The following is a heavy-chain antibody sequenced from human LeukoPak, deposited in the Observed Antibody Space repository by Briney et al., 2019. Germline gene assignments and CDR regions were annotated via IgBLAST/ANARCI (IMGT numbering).Heavy chain of an antibody. CDR2: INPNSGGT. CDR1: GYTFTGYY. V-gene: IGHV1-2*02. CDR3: AREEAAFDI. J-gene: IGHJ3*02. Sequence: ASVTVSCKASGYTFTGYYIHWVRQAPGQGLEWMGWINPNSGGTNYAQKFQGRVTMTRDTSISTAYMELSRLRSDDTAVYYCAREEAAFDIWGQGTMVTVSS.